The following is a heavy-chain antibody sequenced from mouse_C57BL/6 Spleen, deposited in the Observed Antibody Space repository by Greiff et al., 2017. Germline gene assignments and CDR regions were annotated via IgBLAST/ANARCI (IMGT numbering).Heavy chain of an antibody. J-gene: IGHJ3*01. D-gene: IGHD4-1*02. CDR1: GYTFTSYW. V-gene: IGHV1-55*01. Sequence: QVQLQQPGAELVKPGASVKMSCKASGYTFTSYWITWVKQRPGQGLEWIGDIYPGSGSTNYNEKFKSKATLTVDTSSSTAYMQLSSLTSEDSAVXYCAKEGRATGPFAYWGQGTLVTVSA. CDR3: AKEGRATGPFAY. CDR2: IYPGSGST.